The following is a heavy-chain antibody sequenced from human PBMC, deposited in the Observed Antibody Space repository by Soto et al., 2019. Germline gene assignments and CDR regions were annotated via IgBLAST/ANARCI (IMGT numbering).Heavy chain of an antibody. CDR2: ISGSGIST. CDR3: AKEPVGPDWYFDL. Sequence: PGGSLRLSCAASGFTFRSYAMSWVRQAPGKGLEWVSGISGSGISTHYADSVKGRFTVSRDYSKNTLYLQMNSLRSEDTAVYNCAKEPVGPDWYFDLWGRDTLVTVFS. J-gene: IGHJ2*01. CDR1: GFTFRSYA. V-gene: IGHV3-23*01.